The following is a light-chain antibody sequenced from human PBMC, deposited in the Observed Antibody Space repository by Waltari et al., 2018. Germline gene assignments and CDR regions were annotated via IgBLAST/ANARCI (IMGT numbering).Light chain of an antibody. CDR1: QVILGY. J-gene: IGKJ4*01. Sequence: TQLTQSPSSLAASVGDRVTISCRTSQVILGYLAWYQQKPGKAPKLLIYAASTLQSGVPSRCSGSGSGTDFNITISSLQPEDFATYYCQQLKSYPITFGGGTKVEIK. V-gene: IGKV1-9*01. CDR2: AAS. CDR3: QQLKSYPIT.